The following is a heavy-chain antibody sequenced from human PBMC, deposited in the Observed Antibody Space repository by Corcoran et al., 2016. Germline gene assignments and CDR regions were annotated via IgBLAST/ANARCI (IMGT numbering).Heavy chain of an antibody. V-gene: IGHV3-15*07. J-gene: IGHJ4*02. Sequence: EVQLVESGGGLVKPGGSLRLSCAASGFTFTNAWMNWVRQVPGKGLEWVGRIKSKTDGGTTDYRAPVKGRFTISRDDAKNTLYLQMTSRKTDDIEGYYCSTDRLGDCVSGGCHPGGDWGQGTLVTVSS. CDR1: GFTFTNAW. CDR2: IKSKTDGGTT. D-gene: IGHD2-21*01. CDR3: STDRLGDCVSGGCHPGGD.